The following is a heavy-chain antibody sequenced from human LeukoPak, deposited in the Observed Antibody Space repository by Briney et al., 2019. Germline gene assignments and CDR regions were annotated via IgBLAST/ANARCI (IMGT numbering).Heavy chain of an antibody. CDR2: ISGSGGST. D-gene: IGHD2-15*01. CDR1: GFTFSSYS. J-gene: IGHJ4*02. V-gene: IGHV3-23*01. Sequence: GGSLRLSCAASGFTFSSYSMNWVRQAPGKGLEWVSAISGSGGSTYYADSVKGRFTISRDNSKNTLYLQMNSLRAEDTAVYYCARDGVVVVAEYDYWGQGTLVTVSS. CDR3: ARDGVVVVAEYDY.